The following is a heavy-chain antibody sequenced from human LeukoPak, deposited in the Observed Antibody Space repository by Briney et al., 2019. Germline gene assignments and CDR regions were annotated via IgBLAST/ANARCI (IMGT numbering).Heavy chain of an antibody. V-gene: IGHV3-30*18. D-gene: IGHD2-15*01. CDR1: GFTFSSYG. J-gene: IGHJ4*02. Sequence: PGGSLRLSCAASGFTFSSYGMHWVRQAPGKGLEWVAVISYDGSNKYYADSVKGRFTISRDNSKNTLYLQMNSLRAEDTAVYYCAKGLRYCSGGSCYSDLSPFDYWGQGTLVTVSS. CDR2: ISYDGSNK. CDR3: AKGLRYCSGGSCYSDLSPFDY.